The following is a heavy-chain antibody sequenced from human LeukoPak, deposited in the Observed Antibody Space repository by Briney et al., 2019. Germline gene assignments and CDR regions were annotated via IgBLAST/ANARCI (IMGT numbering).Heavy chain of an antibody. Sequence: PSETLSLTCTVSGGSVSSYYWNWIRQPPGKGLEWIGYIYYSGNTNYNPSLKSRVTISVDTSKNQFSLKLSSVTAADTAVYYCARLPSWYFDLWGRGTLVTVSS. CDR2: IYYSGNT. CDR3: ARLPSWYFDL. J-gene: IGHJ2*01. D-gene: IGHD2-2*01. V-gene: IGHV4-59*02. CDR1: GGSVSSYY.